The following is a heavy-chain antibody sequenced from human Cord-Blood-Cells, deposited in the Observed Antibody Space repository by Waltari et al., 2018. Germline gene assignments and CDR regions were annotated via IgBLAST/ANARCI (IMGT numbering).Heavy chain of an antibody. D-gene: IGHD6-6*01. CDR3: AREGREQLVDY. Sequence: QVQLVQSGAEVKKPGASVKVSCKASGYTFTGYYMHWVRQAPGQGLEWMGWINPNRGGTNYAQKFQGRVTMTRETSISTAYMELSRLRSDDTAVYYCAREGREQLVDYWGQGTLVTVSS. CDR2: INPNRGGT. J-gene: IGHJ4*02. CDR1: GYTFTGYY. V-gene: IGHV1-2*02.